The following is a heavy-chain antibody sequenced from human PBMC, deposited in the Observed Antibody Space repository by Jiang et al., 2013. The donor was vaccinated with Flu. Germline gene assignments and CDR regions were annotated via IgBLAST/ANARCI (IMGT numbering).Heavy chain of an antibody. V-gene: IGHV4-39*07. CDR2: IYYSGSN. Sequence: GLVKPSETLSLTCTVSGGSISSSDYYWGWIRRPPGKGLEWIGSIYYSGSNFYNPSLKSRLTMSMDTSKNQFSLKLSSVTAADTAVYYCARDTSAADSVWWFDPWGQGTLVTVSS. J-gene: IGHJ5*02. D-gene: IGHD6-13*01. CDR3: ARDTSAADSVWWFDP. CDR1: GGSISSSDYY.